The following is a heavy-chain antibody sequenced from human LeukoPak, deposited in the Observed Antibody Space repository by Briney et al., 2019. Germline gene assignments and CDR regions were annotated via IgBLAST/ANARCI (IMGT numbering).Heavy chain of an antibody. D-gene: IGHD3-16*02. Sequence: GGSLRLSCAASGFTFSNYWMSWVRQAPGKGLEWVANIRHDGSEKYSVDSVKGRFTISRDNAKNSLYLQMNSLRTEDTAVYYCATRPTRAKRPGNYRYPAAYYFDYWGQGTLVTVSS. CDR2: IRHDGSEK. CDR3: ATRPTRAKRPGNYRYPAAYYFDY. J-gene: IGHJ4*02. CDR1: GFTFSNYW. V-gene: IGHV3-7*01.